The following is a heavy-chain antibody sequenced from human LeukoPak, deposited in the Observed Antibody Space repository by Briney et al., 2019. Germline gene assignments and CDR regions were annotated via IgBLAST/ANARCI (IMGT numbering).Heavy chain of an antibody. D-gene: IGHD3-22*01. V-gene: IGHV5-51*01. CDR3: ARRLYDSSGYYFDF. CDR2: IYPGDSDT. CDR1: GYSFSSYW. J-gene: IGHJ4*02. Sequence: HGESLKISCKGSGYSFSSYWSGGVRQTPGKGLEWMGIIYPGDSDTRYSPSFQGQVNISADKSISTAYLQWSSLKASDTAMYYCARRLYDSSGYYFDFWAQGTLVTVSS.